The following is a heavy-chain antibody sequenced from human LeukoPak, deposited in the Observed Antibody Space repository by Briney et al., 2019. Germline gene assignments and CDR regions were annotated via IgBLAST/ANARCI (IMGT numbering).Heavy chain of an antibody. CDR3: ARDFGGGSYPYYFDY. CDR2: ISSSSSYI. J-gene: IGHJ4*02. D-gene: IGHD1-26*01. V-gene: IGHV3-21*01. Sequence: GGSLRLSCAASGFTFSSYSMNWVRQAPGKGLEWVSSISSSSSYIYYADSVKGRFTISRDNAKNSLYLQMNSLRAEDTAVYYCARDFGGGSYPYYFDYWGQGTLVTVSS. CDR1: GFTFSSYS.